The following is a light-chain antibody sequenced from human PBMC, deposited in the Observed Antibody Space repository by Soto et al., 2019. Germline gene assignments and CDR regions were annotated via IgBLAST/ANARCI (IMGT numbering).Light chain of an antibody. Sequence: IVLTQSPGTLSLSPGERATLSCRASLTGNNNYLAWYQHKSGQAPRLLIYGVYTRATGIPDRFTGSGSGTEFTLTITRLEPEDSAVYFCQHYGYSRWTFGLGTKVEIK. CDR2: GVY. J-gene: IGKJ1*01. V-gene: IGKV3-20*01. CDR3: QHYGYSRWT. CDR1: LTGNNNY.